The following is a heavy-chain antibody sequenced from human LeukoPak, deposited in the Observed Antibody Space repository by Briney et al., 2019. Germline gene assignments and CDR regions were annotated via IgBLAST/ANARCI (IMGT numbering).Heavy chain of an antibody. Sequence: ASVKVSCKASGYTFTGYCVHWVRQATRQGLEWMGWMNPNSGNTGYAQKFQGRVTMTRNTSISTAYMELSSLRSEDTAVYYCARGPSAPRLLWFGELRRLWFDPWGQGTLVTVSS. V-gene: IGHV1-8*02. CDR3: ARGPSAPRLLWFGELRRLWFDP. CDR2: MNPNSGNT. D-gene: IGHD3-10*01. J-gene: IGHJ5*02. CDR1: GYTFTGYC.